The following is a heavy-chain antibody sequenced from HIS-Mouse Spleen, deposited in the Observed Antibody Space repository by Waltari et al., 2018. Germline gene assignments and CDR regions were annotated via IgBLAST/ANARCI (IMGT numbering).Heavy chain of an antibody. J-gene: IGHJ6*02. D-gene: IGHD6-13*01. V-gene: IGHV1-18*01. CDR2: ISAYKGNT. Sequence: ISAYKGNTNYAQKLQGRVTMTTDTSPSTAYMELRSLRSDDTAVYYCARDLSSSWYYYYGMDVWGQGTTVTVSS. CDR3: ARDLSSSWYYYYGMDV.